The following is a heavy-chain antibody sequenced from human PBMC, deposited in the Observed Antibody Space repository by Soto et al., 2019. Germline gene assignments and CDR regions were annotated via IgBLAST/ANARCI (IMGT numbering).Heavy chain of an antibody. CDR3: VREPTTVTDRFAY. Sequence: QVQLVESGGGVVQPGRSLRLTCAASGFTFSSHAMHWVRQAPGKGLEWVAVISDDGSNKYYADSVKGRFTISRDNSKNTLYLQMNSLRAEDTAVYYCVREPTTVTDRFAYWGQGTLVTVSS. CDR1: GFTFSSHA. J-gene: IGHJ4*02. CDR2: ISDDGSNK. D-gene: IGHD4-17*01. V-gene: IGHV3-30*04.